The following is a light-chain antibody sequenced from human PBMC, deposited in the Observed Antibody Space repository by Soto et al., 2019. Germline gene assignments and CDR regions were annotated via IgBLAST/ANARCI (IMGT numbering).Light chain of an antibody. CDR1: QNISNY. Sequence: SGLTKYTATLSLSPGKRATLPCRASQNISNYLIWYQQKPGQAPRLLIYGASSRATGIPDRFSGSGSGTDFTLTISRLEPEDFAVYYCQQYGISPRTFGQGGNVDIK. CDR3: QQYGISPRT. V-gene: IGKV3-20*01. J-gene: IGKJ1*01. CDR2: GAS.